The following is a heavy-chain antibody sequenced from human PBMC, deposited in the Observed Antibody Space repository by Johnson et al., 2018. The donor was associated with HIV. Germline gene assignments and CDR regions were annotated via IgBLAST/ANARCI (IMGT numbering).Heavy chain of an antibody. CDR3: AGINSGSRAFDI. D-gene: IGHD5-24*01. J-gene: IGHJ3*02. CDR2: IKPDGSET. CDR1: GFTFSSYG. V-gene: IGHV3-7*01. Sequence: VQLVESGGGVVQPGRSLRLSCAASGFTFSSYGMHWVRQAPGKGLEWVANIKPDGSETNYMDSVKGRLIISRDNTENSLYLHMNSLRVEDAAVYYCAGINSGSRAFDIWGQGTLVTVSS.